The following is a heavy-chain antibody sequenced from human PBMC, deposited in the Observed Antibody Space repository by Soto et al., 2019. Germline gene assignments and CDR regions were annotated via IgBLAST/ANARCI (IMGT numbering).Heavy chain of an antibody. Sequence: SETLSLTCAVYGGSFSGYYWSWIRQPPGKGLEWIGEINHSGSTNYNPSLKSRVTISVDTSKNQFSLKLSSVTAADTAVYYCARGEAAAGTGGFSYWGQGTLVTVSS. CDR2: INHSGST. D-gene: IGHD6-13*01. CDR1: GGSFSGYY. J-gene: IGHJ4*02. CDR3: ARGEAAAGTGGFSY. V-gene: IGHV4-34*01.